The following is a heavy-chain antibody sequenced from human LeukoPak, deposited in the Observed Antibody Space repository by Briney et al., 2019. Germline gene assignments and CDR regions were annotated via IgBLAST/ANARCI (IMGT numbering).Heavy chain of an antibody. V-gene: IGHV1-2*02. J-gene: IGHJ4*02. CDR3: ARVTAMVPYYFDY. Sequence: ASVKVSCKASGYTFTGYYMHWVRQAPGQGLEWMGWINPNSGGTNYAQKSQGRVTMTRDTSISTAYMELSRLRSDDTAVYYCARVTAMVPYYFDYWGQGTLVTVSS. D-gene: IGHD5-18*01. CDR2: INPNSGGT. CDR1: GYTFTGYY.